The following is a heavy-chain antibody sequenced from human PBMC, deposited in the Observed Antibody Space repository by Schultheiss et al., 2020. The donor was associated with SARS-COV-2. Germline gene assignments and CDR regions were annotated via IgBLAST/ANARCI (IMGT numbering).Heavy chain of an antibody. CDR2: IYPGDSDT. J-gene: IGHJ4*02. Sequence: GGSLRLSCKGSGYSFTSYWIGWVRQMPGKGLEWMGIIYPGDSDTRYSPAFQGQVTISADKSISTAYLQWSSLKASDTAVYYCARLRDSSGYYYGPYYFDYWGQGTLVTVSS. CDR1: GYSFTSYW. V-gene: IGHV5-51*01. D-gene: IGHD3-22*01. CDR3: ARLRDSSGYYYGPYYFDY.